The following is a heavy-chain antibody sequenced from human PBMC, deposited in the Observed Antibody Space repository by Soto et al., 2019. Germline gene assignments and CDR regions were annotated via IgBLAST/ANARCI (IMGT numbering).Heavy chain of an antibody. V-gene: IGHV4-61*01. D-gene: IGHD3-10*01. CDR1: GGSVSSGSYY. CDR2: IYYSGST. J-gene: IGHJ3*02. CDR3: ARDPNGSGAFEI. Sequence: SETLSLTCTVSGGSVSSGSYYWSWIRQPPGKGLEWIGYIYYSGSTNYNPSLKSRVTISVDTSKNQFSLKLSSVTAADTAVYYCARDPNGSGAFEIWGQGTMVTVSS.